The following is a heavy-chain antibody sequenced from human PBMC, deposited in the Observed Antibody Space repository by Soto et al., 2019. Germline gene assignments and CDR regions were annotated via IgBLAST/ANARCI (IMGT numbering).Heavy chain of an antibody. V-gene: IGHV1-3*01. CDR1: GYTFTSYA. D-gene: IGHD6-13*01. J-gene: IGHJ5*02. CDR2: INAGNGNT. CDR3: AREGLVGSGWYGNWFDP. Sequence: ASVKVSCKASGYTFTSYAMHWVRQAPGQRLEWMGWINAGNGNTKYSQKFQGRVTIARDTSASTAYMELSSLRSEDTAVYYCAREGLVGSGWYGNWFDPWGQGTLVTVSS.